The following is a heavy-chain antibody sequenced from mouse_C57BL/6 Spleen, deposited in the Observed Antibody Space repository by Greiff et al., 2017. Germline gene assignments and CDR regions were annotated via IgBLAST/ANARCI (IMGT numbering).Heavy chain of an antibody. CDR1: GYTFTDYN. V-gene: IGHV1-22*01. J-gene: IGHJ1*03. CDR2: INPNNGGT. Sequence: VQLQQSGPELVKPGASVKMSCKASGYTFTDYNMHWVKQSNGKSLEWIGYINPNNGGTRYNQKFKGKATLTVNKSSSTAYMELRSLTSEDSAVYYCARGNYGSSSYWYFDVGGTGTTVTVSS. CDR3: ARGNYGSSSYWYFDV. D-gene: IGHD1-1*01.